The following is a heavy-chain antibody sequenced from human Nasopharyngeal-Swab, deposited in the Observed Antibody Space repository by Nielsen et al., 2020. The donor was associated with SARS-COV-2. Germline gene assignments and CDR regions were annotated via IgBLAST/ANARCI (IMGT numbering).Heavy chain of an antibody. D-gene: IGHD3-10*01. J-gene: IGHJ6*03. CDR2: IYYSGST. V-gene: IGHV4-39*07. CDR3: ARERGRGGIWNYYYYMDV. Sequence: WIRQPPGKGLEWIGSIYYSGSTYYNPSLKSRVTISVDTSKNQFSLKLGSVTAADTAVYYCARERGRGGIWNYYYYMDVWGKGTTVTVSS.